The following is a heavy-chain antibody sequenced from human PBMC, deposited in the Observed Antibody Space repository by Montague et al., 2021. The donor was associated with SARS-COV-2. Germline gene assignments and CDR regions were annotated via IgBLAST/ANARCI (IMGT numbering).Heavy chain of an antibody. D-gene: IGHD2-15*01. CDR2: MSYSGGA. CDR3: AGHWWELLSRDYDYCYGMDV. Sequence: SETLSLTCTVSGGSISSETSYWGWIRQPPGKGLEGIGSMSYSGGAYYNPPLKSRVTISVDTSTNQFSLNLTSVTAADTSVYDCAGHWWELLSRDYDYCYGMDVWGQGTMVTVSS. CDR1: GGSISSETSY. V-gene: IGHV4-39*01. J-gene: IGHJ6*02.